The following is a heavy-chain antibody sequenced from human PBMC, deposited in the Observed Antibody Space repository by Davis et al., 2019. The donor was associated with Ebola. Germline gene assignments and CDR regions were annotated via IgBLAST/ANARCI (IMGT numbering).Heavy chain of an antibody. D-gene: IGHD3-22*01. CDR3: AREADYYDSSGYSHHFDY. J-gene: IGHJ4*02. Sequence: PGGSLRLSCAASGFTFSRYTMNWVRQAPGKGLEWVSSISSSSSYIYYADSVKGRFTISRDNAKNSLYLQMNSLRAEDTAVYYCAREADYYDSSGYSHHFDYWGQGTLVTVSS. CDR2: ISSSSSYI. CDR1: GFTFSRYT. V-gene: IGHV3-21*01.